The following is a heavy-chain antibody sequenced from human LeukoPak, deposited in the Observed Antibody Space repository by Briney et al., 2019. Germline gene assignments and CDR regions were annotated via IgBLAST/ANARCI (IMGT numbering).Heavy chain of an antibody. J-gene: IGHJ4*02. CDR3: ARAYYDILAGYSGLDY. V-gene: IGHV3-48*03. CDR1: GFTFSSYE. Sequence: GGSLRLSCAASGFTFSSYEMNWVRQAPGKGLEWVSYISSSGSTIYYADSVKGRFTISRDNAKNSLYLQMNSLRAEDTTVYYCARAYYDILAGYSGLDYWGQGTLVTVSS. CDR2: ISSSGSTI. D-gene: IGHD3-9*01.